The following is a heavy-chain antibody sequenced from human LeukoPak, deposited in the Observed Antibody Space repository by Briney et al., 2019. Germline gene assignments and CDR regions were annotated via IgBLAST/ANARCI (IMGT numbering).Heavy chain of an antibody. CDR1: GGSISSYY. V-gene: IGHV4-59*01. D-gene: IGHD6-13*01. Sequence: SETLSLTCAVSGGSISSYYWSWIRQPPGRGLEWIGSIHYSGSTSYNSSLKSRVTISVDTSKNQFSLKLSAVTPADTAVYYCARQVYSSSWSYYFEYWGQGFLVTVSS. J-gene: IGHJ4*02. CDR3: ARQVYSSSWSYYFEY. CDR2: IHYSGST.